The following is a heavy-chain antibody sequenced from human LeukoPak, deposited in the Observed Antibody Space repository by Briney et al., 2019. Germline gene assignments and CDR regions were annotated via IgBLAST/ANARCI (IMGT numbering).Heavy chain of an antibody. V-gene: IGHV1-18*01. Sequence: GASVNVSCKASGYTFTSYGISWVRQAPGQGLEWMGWISAYNGNTNYAQKPQGRVTMTTDTSTSTAYMELRSLRSDDTAVYYCARDSGSYSGDYYYYMDVWGKGTTATVSS. CDR2: ISAYNGNT. CDR3: ARDSGSYSGDYYYYMDV. CDR1: GYTFTSYG. D-gene: IGHD1-26*01. J-gene: IGHJ6*03.